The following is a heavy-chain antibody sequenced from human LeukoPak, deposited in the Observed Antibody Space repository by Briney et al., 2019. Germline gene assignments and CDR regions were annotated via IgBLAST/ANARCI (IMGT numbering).Heavy chain of an antibody. CDR2: IIPIFGTA. J-gene: IGHJ4*02. Sequence: WASVKVSCKASGGTFSSYAISWVRQAPGQGLEWMGRIIPIFGTANYAQKFQGRVTITTDESTSTAYMELSGLRSEDTAVYYCARGYGDYSHFDYWGQGTLVTVSS. V-gene: IGHV1-69*05. CDR3: ARGYGDYSHFDY. CDR1: GGTFSSYA. D-gene: IGHD4-17*01.